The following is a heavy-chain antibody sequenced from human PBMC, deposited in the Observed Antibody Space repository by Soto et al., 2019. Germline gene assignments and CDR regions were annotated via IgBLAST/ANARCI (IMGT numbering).Heavy chain of an antibody. CDR1: GGSISSSSYY. CDR3: ASQLELDKSFDY. D-gene: IGHD1-7*01. Sequence: SETLSLTCTVSGGSISSSSYYWGWIRQPPGKGLEWIGSIYYSGSTYYNPSLKSRVTISVDTSKNQFSLKLSSVTAADTAVYYCASQLELDKSFDYWGQGTLVTVSS. CDR2: IYYSGST. J-gene: IGHJ4*02. V-gene: IGHV4-39*01.